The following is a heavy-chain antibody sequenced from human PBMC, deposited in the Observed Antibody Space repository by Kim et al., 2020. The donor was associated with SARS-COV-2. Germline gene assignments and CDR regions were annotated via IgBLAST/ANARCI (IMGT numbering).Heavy chain of an antibody. D-gene: IGHD6-19*01. CDR2: T. V-gene: IGHV3-74*01. J-gene: IGHJ5*02. Sequence: TSYATSVKGRFTISRATATNTLYLQMNSLRAEDTAVYYCASIAYSSGWYSWGQGTLVTVSS. CDR3: ASIAYSSGWYS.